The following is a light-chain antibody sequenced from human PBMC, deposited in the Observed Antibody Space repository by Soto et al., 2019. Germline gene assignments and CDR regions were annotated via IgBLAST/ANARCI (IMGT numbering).Light chain of an antibody. J-gene: IGKJ4*01. CDR1: QGISSA. V-gene: IGKV1-13*02. CDR2: DAS. Sequence: AIQLTQSPSSLSASVGDRVTITCRASQGISSALAWYQQQPGKAPKLLIYDASSLESGVPSRFSGSGSGTDFTPTISSLQPEDFATYYCQQFNSYPLLTFGGGTKVEIK. CDR3: QQFNSYPLLT.